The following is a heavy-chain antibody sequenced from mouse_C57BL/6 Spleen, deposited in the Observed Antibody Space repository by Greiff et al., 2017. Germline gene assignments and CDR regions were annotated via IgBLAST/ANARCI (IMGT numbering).Heavy chain of an antibody. V-gene: IGHV1-64*01. CDR2: IHPNSGST. D-gene: IGHD1-1*01. CDR1: GYTFTSYW. J-gene: IGHJ3*01. CDR3: ATYGSSLAWFAY. Sequence: QVQLQQPGAELVKPGASVKLSCKASGYTFTSYWMLWVKQRPGQGLEWIGMIHPNSGSTNYNEKFKSKATLTLDKSSSTAYMQLSSLTSEDSAVYYCATYGSSLAWFAYWGQGTLVTVSA.